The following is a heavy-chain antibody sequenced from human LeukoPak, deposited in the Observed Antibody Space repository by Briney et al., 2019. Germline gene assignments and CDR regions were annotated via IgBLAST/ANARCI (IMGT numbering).Heavy chain of an antibody. D-gene: IGHD6-13*01. CDR3: ARDLQQLVPFDY. Sequence: GGSLRPSCAASGFTFSDYYMSWIRQAPGKGLEWVSYISSSGSTIYYADSVKGRFTISRDNAKNSLYLQMNSLRAEDTAVYYCARDLQQLVPFDYWGQGTLVTVSS. J-gene: IGHJ4*02. CDR1: GFTFSDYY. V-gene: IGHV3-11*01. CDR2: ISSSGSTI.